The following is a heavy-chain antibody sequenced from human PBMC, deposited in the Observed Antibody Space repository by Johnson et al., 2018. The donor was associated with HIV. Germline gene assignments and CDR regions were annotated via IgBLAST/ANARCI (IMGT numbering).Heavy chain of an antibody. CDR1: GFTFSDYY. CDR3: TTGRVVVTLLGSAAFDI. V-gene: IGHV3-11*01. J-gene: IGHJ3*02. Sequence: QVQLVESGGGLVKPGGSLRLSCAASGFTFSDYYMSWIRQAPGKGLEWVSYTSSSGSTYYADSVKGRFTIPSDNSKNTLYLQMNSLRAEDTAVYYCTTGRVVVTLLGSAAFDIWGQGTMVTVSS. CDR2: TSSSGST. D-gene: IGHD2-21*02.